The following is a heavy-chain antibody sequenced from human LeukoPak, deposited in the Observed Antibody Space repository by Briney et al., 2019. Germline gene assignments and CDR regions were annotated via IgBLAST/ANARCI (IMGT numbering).Heavy chain of an antibody. Sequence: GSLRLSCAASGFTFSTFAMIWVRQPPGKGLEWIGYIYYSGSTNYNPALKSRVTISVDTSKNQFSLKLSSVTAADTALYYCARGDFWSGDLIQHWGQGTLVTVSS. D-gene: IGHD3-3*01. CDR1: GFTFSTFA. V-gene: IGHV4-59*01. CDR3: ARGDFWSGDLIQH. CDR2: IYYSGST. J-gene: IGHJ1*01.